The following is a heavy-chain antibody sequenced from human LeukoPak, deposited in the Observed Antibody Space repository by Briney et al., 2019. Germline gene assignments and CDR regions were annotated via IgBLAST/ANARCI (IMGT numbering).Heavy chain of an antibody. Sequence: SQTLSLTCTVSGGSISSGGYYWSWIRQHPGKGLEWIGYIYYSGTTYYNPSLKSRVIISVDTSKNQFSLKLSSVTAADTAVYYCARHMSDDSSGPDYWGQGTLVTVSS. V-gene: IGHV4-31*03. D-gene: IGHD3-22*01. CDR1: GGSISSGGYY. CDR3: ARHMSDDSSGPDY. CDR2: IYYSGTT. J-gene: IGHJ4*02.